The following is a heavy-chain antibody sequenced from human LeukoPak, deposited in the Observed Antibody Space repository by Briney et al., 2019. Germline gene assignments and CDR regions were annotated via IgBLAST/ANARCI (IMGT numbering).Heavy chain of an antibody. J-gene: IGHJ5*02. CDR2: INSDGTST. V-gene: IGHV3-20*04. Sequence: GGSLRLSCAASGFTFDDYGMSWVRQAAGKGLLWVSRINSDGTSTSHADFVKGRFTISRDNAKNSLYLQMNSLRAEDTAVYYCARQGSTRSYNWFDPWGQGTLVTVSS. CDR1: GFTFDDYG. D-gene: IGHD2-2*01. CDR3: ARQGSTRSYNWFDP.